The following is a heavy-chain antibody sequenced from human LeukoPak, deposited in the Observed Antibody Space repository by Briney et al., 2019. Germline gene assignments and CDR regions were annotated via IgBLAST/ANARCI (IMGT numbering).Heavy chain of an antibody. J-gene: IGHJ4*02. D-gene: IGHD1-26*01. V-gene: IGHV3-21*01. CDR2: ISSSSSYI. CDR1: GFTPSSYT. Sequence: KTGGSLRLSCAGSGFTPSSYTMNWVRQAPGKGLEWVSSISSSSSYIYYADSVKGRFTISRDNAKNSLYLQMNSLRAEDTAVYYCARDVGIVGAPYWGQGTLVTVSS. CDR3: ARDVGIVGAPY.